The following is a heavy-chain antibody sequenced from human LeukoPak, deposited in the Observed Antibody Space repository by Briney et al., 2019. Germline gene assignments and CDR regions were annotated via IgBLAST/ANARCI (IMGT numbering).Heavy chain of an antibody. CDR3: ARDGFRLEYYYDSSGYYSPHPPDY. V-gene: IGHV3-33*08. D-gene: IGHD3-22*01. CDR2: IWYDGSNK. CDR1: GFTFSSYG. Sequence: GGSLRLSCAASGFTFSSYGMHWVRQAPGKGLEWVAVIWYDGSNKYYADSVKGRFTISRDNSKNTLYLQMNSLRAEDTAAYYCARDGFRLEYYYDSSGYYSPHPPDYWGQGTLVTVSS. J-gene: IGHJ4*02.